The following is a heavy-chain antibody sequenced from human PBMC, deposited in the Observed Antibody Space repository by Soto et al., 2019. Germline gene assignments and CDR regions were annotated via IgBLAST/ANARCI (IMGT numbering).Heavy chain of an antibody. Sequence: SVKVSCKASGGTFSRYAISWVRQAPGQGLEWMGGIIPIFGSTDYAQKFQGRVTITAEKSTSTAYMELSSLRSEGTAVYYCARGDNWNYNWFDPWGQGTLVTVSS. CDR1: GGTFSRYA. CDR3: ARGDNWNYNWFDP. D-gene: IGHD1-7*01. J-gene: IGHJ5*02. CDR2: IIPIFGST. V-gene: IGHV1-69*06.